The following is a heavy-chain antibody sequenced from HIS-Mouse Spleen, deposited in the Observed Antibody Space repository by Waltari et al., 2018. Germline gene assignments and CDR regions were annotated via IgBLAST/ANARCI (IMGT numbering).Heavy chain of an antibody. CDR3: ARDLGGGLWYFDL. D-gene: IGHD3-16*01. Sequence: EVQLVESGGGLVQPGGSLRLSCAASGFTFSSYWMSWVRQAQGKGLEWVANIKQDGSEKYYVDSVKGRFTISRDNAKNSLYLQMNSLRAEDTAVYYCARDLGGGLWYFDLWGRGTLVTVSS. V-gene: IGHV3-7*01. J-gene: IGHJ2*01. CDR1: GFTFSSYW. CDR2: IKQDGSEK.